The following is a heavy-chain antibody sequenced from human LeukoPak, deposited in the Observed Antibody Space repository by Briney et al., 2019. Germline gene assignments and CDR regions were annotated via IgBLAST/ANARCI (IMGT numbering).Heavy chain of an antibody. J-gene: IGHJ3*02. D-gene: IGHD3-9*01. V-gene: IGHV1-18*01. Sequence: ASLKDSCKAPGYTFTSYGLSWVRQAPGQGLEWMVWLSAYNGNTNYAQKLQGRVTLTTDTSTSTAYMELRSLRSDDTAVYYCARGDWLSPNDAFDIWGQGTMVTVSS. CDR1: GYTFTSYG. CDR2: LSAYNGNT. CDR3: ARGDWLSPNDAFDI.